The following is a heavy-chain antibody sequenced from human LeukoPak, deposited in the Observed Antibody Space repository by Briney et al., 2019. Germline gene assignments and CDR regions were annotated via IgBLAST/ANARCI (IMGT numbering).Heavy chain of an antibody. Sequence: NPSETLSLTCSVSGGSISSSNYYCVWIRQPPGKGLEWIGSIYYSGSTFYNPSHKSRVTISVDTSKNQFSLKLRSVTAADTAVYYCARGYCSGGSCFYFDYWGQGTLVTVSS. CDR2: IYYSGST. V-gene: IGHV4-39*01. CDR3: ARGYCSGGSCFYFDY. CDR1: GGSISSSNYY. J-gene: IGHJ4*02. D-gene: IGHD2-15*01.